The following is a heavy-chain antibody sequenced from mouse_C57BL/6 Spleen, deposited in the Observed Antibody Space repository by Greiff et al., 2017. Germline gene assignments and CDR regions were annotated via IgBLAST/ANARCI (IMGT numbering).Heavy chain of an antibody. D-gene: IGHD2-1*01. J-gene: IGHJ4*01. CDR2: IYPGDGDT. V-gene: IGHV1-82*01. CDR3: ARLYYGNRYYAMDY. CDR1: GYAFSSSW. Sequence: VKLMESGPELVKPGASVKISCKASGYAFSSSWMNWVKQRPGKGLEWIGRIYPGDGDTNYNGKFKGKATLTADKSSSTAYMQLSSLTSEDSAVYFCARLYYGNRYYAMDYWGQGTSVTVSS.